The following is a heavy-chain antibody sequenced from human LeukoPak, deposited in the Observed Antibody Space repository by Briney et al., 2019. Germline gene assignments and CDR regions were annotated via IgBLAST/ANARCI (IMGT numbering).Heavy chain of an antibody. J-gene: IGHJ4*02. Sequence: GESLKISCKGSGYSFTSYWIGWVRQMPGKGLEWMGIIYPGDSDTRYSPSFQGQVTISADKSISTAHLQWSSLKASDTAMYYCARHVSYYYDSSGYYIDYWGQGTLVTVSS. CDR1: GYSFTSYW. D-gene: IGHD3-22*01. CDR2: IYPGDSDT. V-gene: IGHV5-51*01. CDR3: ARHVSYYYDSSGYYIDY.